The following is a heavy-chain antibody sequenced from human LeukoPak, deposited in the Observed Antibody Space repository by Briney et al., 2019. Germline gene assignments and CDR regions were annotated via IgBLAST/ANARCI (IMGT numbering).Heavy chain of an antibody. D-gene: IGHD1-26*01. CDR2: VWHSGSA. J-gene: IGHJ4*02. Sequence: PSETLSLTCTVSGGSISSSPYYWAWIRQPPGKGLEWIGSVWHSGSAYYNPSLKSRFTISVDTSKNQFSLKLSSVTAADTAVYYCARPISRGGSYVYWGQGTLVTVSS. CDR1: GGSISSSPYY. CDR3: ARPISRGGSYVY. V-gene: IGHV4-39*01.